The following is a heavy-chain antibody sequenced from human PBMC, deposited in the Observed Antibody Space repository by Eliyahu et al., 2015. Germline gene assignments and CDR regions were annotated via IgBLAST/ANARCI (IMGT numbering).Heavy chain of an antibody. J-gene: IGHJ5*02. CDR1: GYSISSGYY. V-gene: IGHV4-38-2*02. Sequence: QVQLQESGPGLVKPSETLSLTCTVSGYSISSGYYWGWSRQPPGKGLEWIGSMYHSGSTYYNPPLKSRVTISVDTSKNQFSLKLRSVTAADTAVYYCARDSPPPYGSGNNWFDPWGQGTLVTVSS. CDR2: MYHSGST. CDR3: ARDSPPPYGSGNNWFDP. D-gene: IGHD3-10*01.